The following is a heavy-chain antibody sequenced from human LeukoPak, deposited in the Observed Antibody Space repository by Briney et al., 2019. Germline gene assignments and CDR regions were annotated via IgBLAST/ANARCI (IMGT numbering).Heavy chain of an antibody. CDR1: GFTFSSYG. CDR2: IRYDGSNK. V-gene: IGHV3-30*02. CDR3: AKGHGDSSGYYYFDY. J-gene: IGHJ4*02. D-gene: IGHD3-22*01. Sequence: PGGSLRLSCAASGFTFSSYGMHWVRQAPGKGLEWVVFIRYDGSNKYYADSVKGRFTISRDNSKNMLYLQMNSLRVEDTAVYYCAKGHGDSSGYYYFDYWGQGTLVTVSS.